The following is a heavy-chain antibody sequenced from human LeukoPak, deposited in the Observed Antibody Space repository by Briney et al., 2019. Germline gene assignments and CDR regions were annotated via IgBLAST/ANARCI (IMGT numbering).Heavy chain of an antibody. Sequence: LGESLKISCKGSGYSFTSYWIGWVRQMPGKGLEWMGIIYPGDSDTRYSPSFQGQVTISADKSISTAYLQWSSLKASDTAMYYCARQGPTYYYDSSGYYLPGYWGQGTLVTVSS. CDR1: GYSFTSYW. D-gene: IGHD3-22*01. V-gene: IGHV5-51*01. CDR3: ARQGPTYYYDSSGYYLPGY. J-gene: IGHJ4*02. CDR2: IYPGDSDT.